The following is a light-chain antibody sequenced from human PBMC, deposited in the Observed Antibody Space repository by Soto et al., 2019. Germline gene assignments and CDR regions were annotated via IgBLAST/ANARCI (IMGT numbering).Light chain of an antibody. Sequence: DIVLTQSPGTLSLSPGARAPLSCRASQSVSSSYLAWSQQKPGHAPRLLIYGASSRATGIPDSVSGSGSGTDFTLPISRLEPEDFATYYCQQYNSFRAFGQGTKVDIK. CDR2: GAS. CDR3: QQYNSFRA. J-gene: IGKJ1*01. V-gene: IGKV3-20*01. CDR1: QSVSSSY.